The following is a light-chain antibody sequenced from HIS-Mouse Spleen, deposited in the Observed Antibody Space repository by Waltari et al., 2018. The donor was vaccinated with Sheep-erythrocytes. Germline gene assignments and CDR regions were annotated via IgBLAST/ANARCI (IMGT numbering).Light chain of an antibody. CDR1: ALPKKS. CDR3: YSTDSSGNHWV. J-gene: IGLJ3*02. Sequence: SYELTQPPSVSVSPGQTARITCSGDALPKKSAYWYQQKSGQAPVLVIYEDSKRPSGIPERFSGSTSGTMATLTISGAQVEGEADYYCYSTDSSGNHWVFGGGTKLTVL. V-gene: IGLV3-10*01. CDR2: EDS.